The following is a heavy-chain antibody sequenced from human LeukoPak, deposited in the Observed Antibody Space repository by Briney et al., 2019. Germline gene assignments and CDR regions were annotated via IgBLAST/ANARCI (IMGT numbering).Heavy chain of an antibody. CDR3: ARDGGRD. J-gene: IGHJ4*02. CDR2: IYYSGST. V-gene: IGHV4-59*01. Sequence: ASETLSLTCTVSGGSISSYYWSWIRQPPGKGLEWIGYIYYSGSTNYNPSLKSRVTISVDTSKNQFSLKLSSVTAADTAVYYCARDGGRDWGQGTLVTVSS. CDR1: GGSISSYY. D-gene: IGHD2-15*01.